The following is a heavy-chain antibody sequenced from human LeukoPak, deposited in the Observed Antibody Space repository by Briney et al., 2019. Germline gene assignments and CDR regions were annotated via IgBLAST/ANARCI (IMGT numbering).Heavy chain of an antibody. D-gene: IGHD3-10*01. CDR1: GGSISSSSYY. J-gene: IGHJ4*02. V-gene: IGHV4-39*07. Sequence: PSETLSLTCTVSGGSISSSSYYWGWIRQPPGEGLEWIVSIYYSGSTYCNPSLKSRVTISVDTSKNQFSLKLSSVTAADTAVYYCARLSMVRGRGVRPFDYWGQGTLVTVSS. CDR2: IYYSGST. CDR3: ARLSMVRGRGVRPFDY.